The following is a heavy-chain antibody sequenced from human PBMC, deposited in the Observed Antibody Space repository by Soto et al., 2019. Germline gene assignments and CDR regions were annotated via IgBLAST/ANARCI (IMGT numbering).Heavy chain of an antibody. CDR3: ASGYSYGYDYYYGMDV. CDR1: GYTFTSYD. J-gene: IGHJ6*02. CDR2: MNPNSGNT. D-gene: IGHD5-18*01. Sequence: QVQLVQSGAEVKKPGASVKVSCTASGYTFTSYDINWVRQATGQGLEWMGWMNPNSGNTGYAQKFQGRVTMTRNTSISTAYKELSSLKSEDTAVYYCASGYSYGYDYYYGMDVWGQGTKVTVSS. V-gene: IGHV1-8*01.